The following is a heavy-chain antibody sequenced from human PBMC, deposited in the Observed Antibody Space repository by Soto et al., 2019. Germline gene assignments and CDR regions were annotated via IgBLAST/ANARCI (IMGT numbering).Heavy chain of an antibody. Sequence: GGSLRLSCAASGFIFSDYAMTWVRQAPGKGLEWVSAISGSGGKTYYADSVKGRFTTSRDSSQNMMSLQMSGLRAEDTAIYYCVKGMNYYYYYMDVWGNGTTVTVSS. V-gene: IGHV3-23*01. CDR3: VKGMNYYYYYMDV. CDR2: ISGSGGKT. CDR1: GFIFSDYA. J-gene: IGHJ6*03.